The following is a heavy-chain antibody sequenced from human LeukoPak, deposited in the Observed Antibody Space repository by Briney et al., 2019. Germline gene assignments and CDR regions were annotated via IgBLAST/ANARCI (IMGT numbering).Heavy chain of an antibody. CDR3: ARDKPYYYDSSGYGFDY. CDR2: INPNSGGT. D-gene: IGHD3-22*01. V-gene: IGHV1-2*02. Sequence: GASVKVSCKASGYTFTSYAMHWVRQAPGQGLEWMGWINPNSGGTNYAQKFQGRVTMTRDTSISTAYMELSRLRSDDTAVYYCARDKPYYYDSSGYGFDYWGQGTLVTVSS. J-gene: IGHJ4*02. CDR1: GYTFTSYA.